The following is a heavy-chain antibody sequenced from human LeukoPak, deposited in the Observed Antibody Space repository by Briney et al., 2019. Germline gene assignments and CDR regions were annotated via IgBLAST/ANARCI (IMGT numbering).Heavy chain of an antibody. Sequence: ASVKVSCKASGYTFTSCYMHWVRQAPGQALEWMGIINPSGGSTSYAQKFQGRVTMTRDTSTSTVYMELSSLRSEDTAAYYCARVHSSGYYYFDYWGQGTLVTVSS. J-gene: IGHJ4*02. CDR3: ARVHSSGYYYFDY. V-gene: IGHV1-46*01. CDR1: GYTFTSCY. D-gene: IGHD3-22*01. CDR2: INPSGGST.